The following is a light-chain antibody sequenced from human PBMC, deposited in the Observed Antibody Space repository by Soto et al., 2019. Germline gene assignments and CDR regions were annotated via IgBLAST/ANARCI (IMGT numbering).Light chain of an antibody. Sequence: AIQMTQSPSSLSASVGDRVTITCRASQGIRNDVGWYQQKPGKAPKLLIYAASSLQRGVPSRFSGSGSGTDFSLTISSLQPEDFATYYCLQDYNYPFTFGGGTKVEIK. V-gene: IGKV1-6*01. CDR1: QGIRND. J-gene: IGKJ4*01. CDR2: AAS. CDR3: LQDYNYPFT.